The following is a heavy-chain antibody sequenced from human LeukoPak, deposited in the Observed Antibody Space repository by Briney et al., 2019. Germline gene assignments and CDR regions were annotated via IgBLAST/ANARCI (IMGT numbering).Heavy chain of an antibody. CDR3: ARDFIHRSGEANY. Sequence: GGSLRLSCVASGFTFSDYYMSWLRQAPGKGLEWISYISSSSSSTNYADSVKGRFTISRDNPKNSLYLLMNSLRAEDTAMYYCARDFIHRSGEANYWGQGTLVTVSS. CDR1: GFTFSDYY. J-gene: IGHJ4*02. CDR2: ISSSSSST. V-gene: IGHV3-11*05. D-gene: IGHD3-22*01.